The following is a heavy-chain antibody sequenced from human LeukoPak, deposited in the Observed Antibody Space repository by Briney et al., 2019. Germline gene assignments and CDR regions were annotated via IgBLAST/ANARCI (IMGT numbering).Heavy chain of an antibody. CDR2: INHSGST. D-gene: IGHD3-10*01. J-gene: IGHJ4*02. CDR3: ARGMYSVWGYGSGSYFGY. CDR1: GGSFSGYY. V-gene: IGHV4-34*01. Sequence: SETLSLTCAVCGGSFSGYYWSWIRQPPGKGLEWIGEINHSGSTNYNPSLKSRVTISVDTSKNQFSLKLSSVTAADTAVYYCARGMYSVWGYGSGSYFGYWGQGTLVTVSS.